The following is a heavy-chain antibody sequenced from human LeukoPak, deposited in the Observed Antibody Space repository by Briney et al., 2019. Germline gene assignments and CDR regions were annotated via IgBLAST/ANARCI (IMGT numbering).Heavy chain of an antibody. CDR2: IWYDGSNK. CDR1: GFTFSSYG. V-gene: IGHV3-33*01. CDR3: ARDLRGNYYYYMDV. Sequence: GGSLRLSCAASGFTFSSYGMHWVRQAPGKGLEWVAVIWYDGSNKYYADSVKGRFTICRDNSKNTLYLKMNSLRAEDTAVYYCARDLRGNYYYYMDVWGKGTTVTVSS. D-gene: IGHD3-16*01. J-gene: IGHJ6*03.